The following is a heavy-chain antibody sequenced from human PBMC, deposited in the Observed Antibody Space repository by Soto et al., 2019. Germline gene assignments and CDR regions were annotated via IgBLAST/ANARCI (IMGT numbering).Heavy chain of an antibody. CDR2: ISWNSGTK. CDR3: TKTKSGYSSSSFDS. V-gene: IGHV3-9*01. Sequence: EVQLMKSGGGLVQTGRSLRLSCAASGFNFGDYSMHWVRQAPGKGLEWVSGISWNSGTKDYADSVKGRFTISRDNAKNSLYLQMSSLRPEDTALYYCTKTKSGYSSSSFDSWGQGTPVTVSS. J-gene: IGHJ4*02. CDR1: GFNFGDYS. D-gene: IGHD4-4*01.